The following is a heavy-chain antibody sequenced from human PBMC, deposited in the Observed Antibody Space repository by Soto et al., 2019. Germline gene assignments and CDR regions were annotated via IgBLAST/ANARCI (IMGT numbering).Heavy chain of an antibody. J-gene: IGHJ4*02. D-gene: IGHD3-10*01. CDR2: IYYSGST. Sequence: QVQLQESGPGLVKPSQTLSLTCAVSGASIGSGNYYWSWIRQHPGEGLEWIGNIYYSGSTYYNPSLKSRVAISVDTSKKQFSLRLSSVTAADTAVYYCARFVFGELHVYFDYWGQGTLVTVSS. CDR3: ARFVFGELHVYFDY. V-gene: IGHV4-31*11. CDR1: GASIGSGNYY.